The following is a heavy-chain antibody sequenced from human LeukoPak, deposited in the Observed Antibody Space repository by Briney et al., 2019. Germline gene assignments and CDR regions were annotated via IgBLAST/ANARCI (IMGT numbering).Heavy chain of an antibody. V-gene: IGHV4-38-2*02. J-gene: IGHJ4*02. D-gene: IGHD6-19*01. CDR2: MFRTGTT. CDR1: GYSISSGYY. CDR3: ARDRRAVAGPAFDY. Sequence: SETLSLTCTVSGYSISSGYYWGWIRQPPGKGLEWIGSMFRTGTTYYNPSLQSRVTISIDTSKNQFSLRMSSVTAADTAVYYCARDRRAVAGPAFDYWGQGTLVTVSS.